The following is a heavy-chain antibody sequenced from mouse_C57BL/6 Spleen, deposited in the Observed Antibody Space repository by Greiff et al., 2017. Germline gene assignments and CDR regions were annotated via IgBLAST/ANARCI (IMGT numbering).Heavy chain of an antibody. CDR1: GFTFSDAW. CDR3: TIADGYYGYFDV. D-gene: IGHD2-3*01. J-gene: IGHJ1*03. Sequence: EVLLVESGGGLVQPGGSMKLSCAASGFTFSDAWMDWVRQSPEQGLEWVAEISNKANNHYTDYADSVKGRFTISRDDSKSSVYLQMNSVRSEDTGIYYCTIADGYYGYFDVWGTGTTVTVAS. CDR2: ISNKANNHYT. V-gene: IGHV6-6*01.